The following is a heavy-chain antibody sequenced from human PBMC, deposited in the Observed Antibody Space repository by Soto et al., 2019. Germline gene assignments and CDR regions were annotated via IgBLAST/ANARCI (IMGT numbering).Heavy chain of an antibody. Sequence: PSETLSLTCTVSGGSISSGGYYWSWIRQHPGKGLEWIGYIYYGGSTYYNPSLKSRVTISVDTSKNQFSLKLSSVTAADTAVYYCARTQDILTGFNWFDPWGQGTLVTVSS. D-gene: IGHD3-9*01. CDR2: IYYGGST. V-gene: IGHV4-31*03. CDR1: GGSISSGGYY. CDR3: ARTQDILTGFNWFDP. J-gene: IGHJ5*02.